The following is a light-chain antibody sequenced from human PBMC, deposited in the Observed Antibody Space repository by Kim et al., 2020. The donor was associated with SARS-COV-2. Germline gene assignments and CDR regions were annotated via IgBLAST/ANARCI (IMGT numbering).Light chain of an antibody. V-gene: IGLV2-8*01. Sequence: GQSVTISCTGTSSDVGGHNYDSWYQQHPGKAPKLLIYEVRERPSGVPDRSSGSKSGNTASLTVSGLQSEDEADYYCSSYAGSNIGVFGGGTQLTVL. J-gene: IGLJ2*01. CDR1: SSDVGGHNY. CDR2: EVR. CDR3: SSYAGSNIGV.